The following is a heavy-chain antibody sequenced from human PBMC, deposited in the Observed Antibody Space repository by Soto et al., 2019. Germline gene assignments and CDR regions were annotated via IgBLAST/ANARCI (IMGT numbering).Heavy chain of an antibody. J-gene: IGHJ4*02. CDR2: ISGSGGST. CDR3: AKWHDILTGYNPAPYYFDY. V-gene: IGHV3-23*01. D-gene: IGHD3-9*01. CDR1: GFTFSSYA. Sequence: PGGSLRLSCAASGFTFSSYAMSWVRQAPWKGLEWVSAISGSGGSTYYADSVKGRFTISRDNSKNTLYLQMNSLRAEDTAVYYCAKWHDILTGYNPAPYYFDYWGKGTLVTVSS.